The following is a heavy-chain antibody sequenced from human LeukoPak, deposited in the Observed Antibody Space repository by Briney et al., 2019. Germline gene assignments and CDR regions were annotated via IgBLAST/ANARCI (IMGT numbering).Heavy chain of an antibody. CDR2: IYYSGST. Sequence: PSETLSLTCTVSGGSISSGGYYWSWIRQHPGKGLEWIGYIYYSGSTYYNPSLKSRVTISVDTSKNQFSLKLSSVTAADTAVYYCARVGTTVTTNYYYYYYMDVWGKGTTVTVSS. V-gene: IGHV4-31*03. CDR3: ARVGTTVTTNYYYYYYMDV. CDR1: GGSISSGGYY. D-gene: IGHD4-11*01. J-gene: IGHJ6*03.